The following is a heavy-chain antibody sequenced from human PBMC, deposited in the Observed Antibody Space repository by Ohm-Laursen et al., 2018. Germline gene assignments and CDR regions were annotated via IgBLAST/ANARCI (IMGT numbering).Heavy chain of an antibody. CDR2: INPGDGST. Sequence: SVKVSCKASGYNFTSFYIRWVRQAPGQGLEWMGMINPGDGSTNYAQNYRGRVTLTRDTSTSTIYMELRSLRFEDTAVYYCARDFWARYFDLWGRGTLLTVSS. CDR3: ARDFWARYFDL. J-gene: IGHJ2*01. CDR1: GYNFTSFY. D-gene: IGHD3-3*01. V-gene: IGHV1-46*01.